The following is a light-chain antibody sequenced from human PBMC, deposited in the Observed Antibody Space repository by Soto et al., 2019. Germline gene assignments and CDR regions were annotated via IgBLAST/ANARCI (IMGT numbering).Light chain of an antibody. J-gene: IGKJ1*01. V-gene: IGKV3-20*01. Sequence: EIVLTQSPATLSLSPGERATLSCRASQSVSSSYLAGYQQKPGQAPRLLIYGASSRATGIPDRFSGSGSGTDFTLTISRLEPEDFVVYYCQQYGSSPTFGQGTKVDI. CDR1: QSVSSSY. CDR3: QQYGSSPT. CDR2: GAS.